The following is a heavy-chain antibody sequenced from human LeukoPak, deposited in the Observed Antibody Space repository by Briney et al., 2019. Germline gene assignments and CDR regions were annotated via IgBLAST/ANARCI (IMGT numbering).Heavy chain of an antibody. V-gene: IGHV1-69*01. Sequence: SVKVSCKASGGTFSSYAISWVRQAPGQGLEWMGGIIPIFGTANYAQKFQGRVTITADESTSTAYMELSSMRSEDTAVYYCARPSLDYVYYYYGMDVWGQGTTVTVSS. J-gene: IGHJ6*02. CDR3: ARPSLDYVYYYYGMDV. D-gene: IGHD4-17*01. CDR2: IIPIFGTA. CDR1: GGTFSSYA.